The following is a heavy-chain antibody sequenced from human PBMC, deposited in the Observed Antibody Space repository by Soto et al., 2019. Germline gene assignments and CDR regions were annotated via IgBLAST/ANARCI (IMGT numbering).Heavy chain of an antibody. V-gene: IGHV3-23*01. J-gene: IGHJ5*02. Sequence: GGSLRLSCAASGFTFSSYAMSWVRQAPGKGLEWVSAISGSGGGTYYGDSVKGRFTISRDNSKNKLYLQMNSLRAEDTAVYYCAKDHGSGSYYPYNWFDPWGQGTLVTVSS. CDR1: GFTFSSYA. D-gene: IGHD3-10*01. CDR2: ISGSGGGT. CDR3: AKDHGSGSYYPYNWFDP.